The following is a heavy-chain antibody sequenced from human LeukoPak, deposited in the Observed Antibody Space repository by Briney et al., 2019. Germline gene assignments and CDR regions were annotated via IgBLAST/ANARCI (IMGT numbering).Heavy chain of an antibody. CDR1: GFTFSSYE. J-gene: IGHJ3*02. Sequence: GGSLRLSCAASGFTFSSYEMNWVRQAPGKGLEWVSYINSSGGTIYYPDSVKGRFTISRDNAKNSLYLQMNSLRAEDTAIYYCARLSSGAFDIWGQGTMVTVSS. CDR3: ARLSSGAFDI. V-gene: IGHV3-48*03. D-gene: IGHD1-14*01. CDR2: INSSGGTI.